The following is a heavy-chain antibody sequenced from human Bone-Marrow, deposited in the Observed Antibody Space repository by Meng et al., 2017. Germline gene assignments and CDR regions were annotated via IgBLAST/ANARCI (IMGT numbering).Heavy chain of an antibody. D-gene: IGHD2-15*01. V-gene: IGHV3-38-3*01. CDR1: GFTVSSNE. J-gene: IGHJ5*02. CDR2: ISGGST. CDR3: AKRYCSGGSCYIPNNWFDP. Sequence: GESLKISCAASGFTVSSNEMSWVRQAPGKGLEWVSSISGGSTYYADSRKGRFTISRDNSKNTLYLQVNSLRAEDTAVYYCAKRYCSGGSCYIPNNWFDPWGQGTLVTVSS.